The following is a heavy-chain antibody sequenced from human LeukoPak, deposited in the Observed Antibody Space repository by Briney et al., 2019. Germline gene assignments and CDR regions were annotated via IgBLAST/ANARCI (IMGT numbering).Heavy chain of an antibody. D-gene: IGHD3-10*01. Sequence: SETLSLTCTVSGDSISSEISSESYYWSWIRQPAGKGLEWIGRTYARGSTNYNPSLHSRVTISVDTSKNQFFLKLTSVTAADTAMYYCAREKNWYGSGIYWFDPWGQGTLVTVSS. J-gene: IGHJ5*02. CDR1: GDSISSEISSESYY. V-gene: IGHV4-61*02. CDR2: TYARGST. CDR3: AREKNWYGSGIYWFDP.